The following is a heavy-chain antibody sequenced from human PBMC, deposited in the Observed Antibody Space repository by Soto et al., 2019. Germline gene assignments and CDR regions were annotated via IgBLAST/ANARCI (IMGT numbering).Heavy chain of an antibody. CDR3: TRHLCSGGSCYYYYYGMDV. CDR2: IRSKANSYAT. D-gene: IGHD2-15*01. V-gene: IGHV3-73*01. Sequence: GGSLRLSCAASGFTFSGSAMHWVRQASGKGLEWVGRIRSKANSYATAYAASVKGRFTISRDDSKNTAYLQMNSLKTEDTAVYYCTRHLCSGGSCYYYYYGMDVWGQGTTVTVSS. J-gene: IGHJ6*02. CDR1: GFTFSGSA.